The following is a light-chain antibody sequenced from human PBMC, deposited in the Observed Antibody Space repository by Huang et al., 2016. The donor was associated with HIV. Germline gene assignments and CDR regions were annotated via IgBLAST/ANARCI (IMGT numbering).Light chain of an antibody. CDR2: DAS. Sequence: EIVLTQSPATLSLSPGERATLSCRASQSVSSYLAWYHQKPGQAPRLLIYDASNRATGSPARFSGSGSGTDFTLTISSLEPEDFAVYYCQQRSNWAPGYTFGQGTKLEIK. V-gene: IGKV3-11*01. CDR1: QSVSSY. J-gene: IGKJ2*01. CDR3: QQRSNWAPGYT.